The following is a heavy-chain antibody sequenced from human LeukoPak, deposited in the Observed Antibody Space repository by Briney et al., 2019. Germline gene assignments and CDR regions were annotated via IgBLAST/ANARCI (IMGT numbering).Heavy chain of an antibody. Sequence: SETLSLTCAVYGGSFSGYYWSWIRQPPGKGLEWIGEINHSGSTNYNPSLKSRVTISVDTSKNQFSLKLSSVTAADTAVYYCARNRRVRGAMVVWGQGTLVTVSS. V-gene: IGHV4-34*01. CDR3: ARNRRVRGAMVV. J-gene: IGHJ4*02. D-gene: IGHD3-10*01. CDR2: INHSGST. CDR1: GGSFSGYY.